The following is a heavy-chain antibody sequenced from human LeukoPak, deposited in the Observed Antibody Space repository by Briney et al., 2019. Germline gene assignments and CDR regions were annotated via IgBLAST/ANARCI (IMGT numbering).Heavy chain of an antibody. D-gene: IGHD5-12*01. Sequence: GGSLRLSCAASGFTFTTYAMSWVRQAPGKGLEWVSTVSDRDGSTYYADSVKGRFTISRDNSKNTLDLQMNSLRAEDTAVYYCANDLTRAVYSAYDFLPNLGNWGQGTLVTVSS. V-gene: IGHV3-23*01. CDR3: ANDLTRAVYSAYDFLPNLGN. CDR1: GFTFTTYA. CDR2: VSDRDGST. J-gene: IGHJ4*02.